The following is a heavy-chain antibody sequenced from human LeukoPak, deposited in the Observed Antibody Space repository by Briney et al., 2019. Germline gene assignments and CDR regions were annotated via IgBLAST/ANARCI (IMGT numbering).Heavy chain of an antibody. CDR1: GFTFSSYA. J-gene: IGHJ4*02. D-gene: IGHD3-10*01. CDR3: ARSSGDHDY. CDR2: MSGSGGTT. V-gene: IGHV3-23*01. Sequence: PGGSLRLSCEASGFTFSSYAMSWVRQAPGGGLEWVSAMSGSGGTTFYGDSVKGRFTISRDNSKNTLYLQMNSLRAEDTAVYYCARSSGDHDYWGQGTLVTVSS.